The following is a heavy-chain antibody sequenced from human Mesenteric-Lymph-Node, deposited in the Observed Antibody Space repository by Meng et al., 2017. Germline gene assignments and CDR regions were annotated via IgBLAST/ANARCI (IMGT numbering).Heavy chain of an antibody. V-gene: IGHV4-4*02. Sequence: QLQASSHRLWNPSGTLSLTCAVSGSSINMSNCGSWVRQPPGKGLEWIGEIYHSGSTNYNPSLKSRVTISVDKSKNQFSLKLSSVTAADTAVYYCASGRKYCSSTSCYGQFDYWGQGTLVTVSS. D-gene: IGHD2-2*01. CDR1: GSSINMSNC. CDR2: IYHSGST. J-gene: IGHJ4*02. CDR3: ASGRKYCSSTSCYGQFDY.